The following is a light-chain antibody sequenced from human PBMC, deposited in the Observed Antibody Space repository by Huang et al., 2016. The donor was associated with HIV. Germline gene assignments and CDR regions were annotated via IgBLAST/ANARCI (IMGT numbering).Light chain of an antibody. CDR3: MQAIQTPLT. CDR2: VDS. CDR1: QSLLHRNGNNY. Sequence: DIVMTQSPLSLSVTPGEPASISCRSSQSLLHRNGNNYLEWYLQKPGQSPPLLIYVDSSRASGIPDRFNGSGSGTDFTLKISRVEAEDVEVYYCMQAIQTPLTFGGGTKVEVK. V-gene: IGKV2-28*01. J-gene: IGKJ4*01.